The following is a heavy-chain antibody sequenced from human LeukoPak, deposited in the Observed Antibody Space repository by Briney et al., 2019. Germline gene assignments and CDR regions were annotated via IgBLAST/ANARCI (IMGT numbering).Heavy chain of an antibody. CDR1: GGTFSGYA. CDR2: IIPIFGTA. J-gene: IGHJ4*02. CDR3: ARAKLIDDILTGEFDY. D-gene: IGHD3-9*01. Sequence: SVKVSCKASGGTFSGYAISWVRQAPGQGLEWMGGIIPIFGTANYAQKFQGRVTITADESMSTAYMELSSLRSEDTAVYYCARAKLIDDILTGEFDYWGQGTLVTVSS. V-gene: IGHV1-69*13.